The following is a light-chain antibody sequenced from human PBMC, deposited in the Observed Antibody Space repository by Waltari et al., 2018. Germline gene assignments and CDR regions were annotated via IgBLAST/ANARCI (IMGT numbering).Light chain of an antibody. CDR1: QAIGSY. V-gene: IGKV1-33*01. Sequence: DIQMTQSPSSLSASVGDRVTITCQASQAIGSYLNWYQQKSGKAPKLLIYDASNLETGVPSRFGGSKSGTYFTFTISSLQPEDIATYYCQQYDTLPITFGQGTRLEI. CDR2: DAS. CDR3: QQYDTLPIT. J-gene: IGKJ5*01.